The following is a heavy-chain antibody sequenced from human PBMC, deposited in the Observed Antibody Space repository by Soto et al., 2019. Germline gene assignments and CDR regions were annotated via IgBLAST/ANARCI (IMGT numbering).Heavy chain of an antibody. V-gene: IGHV1-58*02. J-gene: IGHJ6*04. CDR2: IVVGSGNT. CDR1: GFTITRSA. Sequence: SVNVSCKAAGFTITRSAMQRVRQAREQRLEWIGWIVVGSGNTNYAQKFQERVTITRDMSTSTAYMELSSLRSEDTAVYYCAADQRTVLTGYPYGMDVWGKGTTVTGSS. CDR3: AADQRTVLTGYPYGMDV. D-gene: IGHD3-9*01.